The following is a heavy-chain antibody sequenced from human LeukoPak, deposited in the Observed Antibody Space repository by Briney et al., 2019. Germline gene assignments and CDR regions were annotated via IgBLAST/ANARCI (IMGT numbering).Heavy chain of an antibody. Sequence: ASVKVSCKASGYTFTGYFIHWVRQAPGQGLEWMGWINPNSGGTNYAQKFQGRVTMTRDTSISTAYMELSRLRSDDTAVYYCARDFRVVRGVIIDYWGQGTLVTVSS. CDR1: GYTFTGYF. J-gene: IGHJ4*02. V-gene: IGHV1-2*02. D-gene: IGHD3-10*01. CDR2: INPNSGGT. CDR3: ARDFRVVRGVIIDY.